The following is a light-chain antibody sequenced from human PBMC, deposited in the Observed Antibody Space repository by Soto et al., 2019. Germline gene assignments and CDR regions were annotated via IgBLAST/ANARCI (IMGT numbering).Light chain of an antibody. J-gene: IGLJ1*01. CDR1: SADIGAYNY. V-gene: IGLV2-14*01. CDR2: EVT. CDR3: NSYTTLSNRV. Sequence: QSALTQPASVSGSPGQSITISCTGTSADIGAYNYVSWYQQHPGKAPKLLIYEVTNRPSGVSNRFSGSKSGNTASLTISGLQAEDEANYYCNSYTTLSNRVFXTGTKLTVL.